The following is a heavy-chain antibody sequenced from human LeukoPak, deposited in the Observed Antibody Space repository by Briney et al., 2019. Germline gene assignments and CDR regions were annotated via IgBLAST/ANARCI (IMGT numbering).Heavy chain of an antibody. Sequence: GGSLRLSCAASGFTFSSYSMNRVRQAPGKGLEWVSSISSNSSSYIYYADSVKGRFTISRDNAKNSLYLQMNSLRAEDTAVYYCAREMDFDYWGQGTLVTVSS. CDR3: AREMDFDY. CDR2: ISSNSSSYI. D-gene: IGHD5-24*01. CDR1: GFTFSSYS. J-gene: IGHJ4*02. V-gene: IGHV3-21*01.